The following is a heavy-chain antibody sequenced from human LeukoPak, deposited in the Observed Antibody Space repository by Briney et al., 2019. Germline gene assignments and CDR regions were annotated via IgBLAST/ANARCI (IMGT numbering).Heavy chain of an antibody. D-gene: IGHD4-11*01. Sequence: PGGSLRLSCAASGFTVSSNYMSWVRQAPGKGLEWVSVIYSCGSTYYADSVKGRFTISRDNSKNTLYLQINSLRAEDTAVYYCAREWEVTPTLDCWGQGTLVTVSS. CDR2: IYSCGST. V-gene: IGHV3-66*03. CDR1: GFTVSSNY. CDR3: AREWEVTPTLDC. J-gene: IGHJ4*02.